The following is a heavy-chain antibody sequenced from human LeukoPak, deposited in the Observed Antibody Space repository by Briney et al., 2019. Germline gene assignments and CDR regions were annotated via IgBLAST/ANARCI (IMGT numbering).Heavy chain of an antibody. J-gene: IGHJ6*02. CDR2: IRSKAYGGTT. V-gene: IGHV3-49*03. CDR1: GFTFGDYA. Sequence: GGSLRLSCTASGFTFGDYAMSWFRQAPGKGLEWVGFIRSKAYGGTTEYAASVKGRFTISRDDSKSIAYLQMNSLKTEDTAVYYCTRELGSSSWYGFYYYYYYGMDVWGQGTTVTVSS. D-gene: IGHD6-13*01. CDR3: TRELGSSSWYGFYYYYYYGMDV.